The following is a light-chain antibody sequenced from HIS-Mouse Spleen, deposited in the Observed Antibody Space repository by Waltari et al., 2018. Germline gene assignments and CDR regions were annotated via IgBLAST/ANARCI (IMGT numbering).Light chain of an antibody. CDR2: EVR. Sequence: QSALTQPPSVSGSPGQSVTISCTGTSSDVGSYNRVSWYQQPPGTAPTLMIYEVRNRPSGVPDRVSGSKSGNTASLTISALQAEDEADYYCSSYTSSSTVFGTGTKVTVL. CDR3: SSYTSSSTV. V-gene: IGLV2-18*02. J-gene: IGLJ1*01. CDR1: SSDVGSYNR.